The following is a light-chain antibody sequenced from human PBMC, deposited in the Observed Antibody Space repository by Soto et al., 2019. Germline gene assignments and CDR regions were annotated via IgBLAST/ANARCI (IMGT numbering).Light chain of an antibody. J-gene: IGKJ1*01. CDR2: GAS. CDR3: QQYGSSGT. V-gene: IGKV3-20*01. Sequence: EIVLTQSPGTLSLSPGDRATLSCRASQSVSNNYLAWYQQKPGQAPRLLIYGASNRATGIPDRFSGSGSGTEFTLTISRLEPDDFAVYYCQQYGSSGTFGQGTKVDIK. CDR1: QSVSNNY.